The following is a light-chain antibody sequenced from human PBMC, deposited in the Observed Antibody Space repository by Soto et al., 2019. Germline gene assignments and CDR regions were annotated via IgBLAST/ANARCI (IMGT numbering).Light chain of an antibody. J-gene: IGLJ1*01. V-gene: IGLV2-11*01. CDR3: CSFAGSYTLYV. CDR1: SSDVGGYSY. CDR2: DVS. Sequence: QSVLTQPRSLSVSPGQSVTISYTGTSSDVGGYSYVSWFQQHPGKAPKLMIYDVSKRPSGVPDRFSGSKSGNTASLTISGLQAEDEADYYCCSFAGSYTLYVFGTGTKVTVL.